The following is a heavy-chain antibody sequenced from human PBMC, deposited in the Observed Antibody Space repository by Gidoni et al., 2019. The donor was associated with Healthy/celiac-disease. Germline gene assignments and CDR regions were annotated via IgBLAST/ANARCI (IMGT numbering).Heavy chain of an antibody. D-gene: IGHD5-18*01. Sequence: QVQLVESGGGGVQPGRSLRLSCAASGFTFSSYAMHWVRQAPGKGLEWVAFISYDGSNKYYADSVKGRFTISRDNSKNTLYLQMNSLRAEDTAVYYCARDKEDTGFDYWGQGTLVTVSS. J-gene: IGHJ4*02. CDR2: ISYDGSNK. V-gene: IGHV3-30-3*01. CDR3: ARDKEDTGFDY. CDR1: GFTFSSYA.